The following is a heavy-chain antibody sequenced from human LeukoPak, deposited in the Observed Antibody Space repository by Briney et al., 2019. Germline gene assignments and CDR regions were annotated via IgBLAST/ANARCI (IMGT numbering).Heavy chain of an antibody. CDR3: AREYTSGRSPFDY. Sequence: GRSLRLSCAASGFTFSSYEMNWVRQAPGKGLEWVSYISSSGSTIYYADSVKGRFTISRDNAKNSLYLQMNSLRAEDTAVYYCAREYTSGRSPFDYWGQGTLVTVSS. CDR2: ISSSGSTI. CDR1: GFTFSSYE. V-gene: IGHV3-48*03. J-gene: IGHJ4*02. D-gene: IGHD6-19*01.